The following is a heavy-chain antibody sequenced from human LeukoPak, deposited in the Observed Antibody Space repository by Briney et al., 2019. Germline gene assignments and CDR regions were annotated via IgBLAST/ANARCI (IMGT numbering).Heavy chain of an antibody. CDR1: GGSISRYY. D-gene: IGHD6-19*01. J-gene: IGHJ1*01. V-gene: IGHV4-59*12. CDR3: ARDSSSGYYPGLYFQH. CDR2: ISYSGST. Sequence: SETLSLTCTVSGGSISRYYWSWIRQHPGKGLEWIGYISYSGSTTYNSSLKSRVTMSVDTSKNQFSLKLSSVTAADTAMYYCARDSSSGYYPGLYFQHWGQGTLVTVSS.